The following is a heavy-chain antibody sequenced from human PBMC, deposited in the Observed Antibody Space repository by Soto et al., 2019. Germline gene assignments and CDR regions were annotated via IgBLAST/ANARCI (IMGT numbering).Heavy chain of an antibody. CDR2: ISGGGGST. J-gene: IGHJ4*02. CDR3: AKSYSSNWYDYFDN. D-gene: IGHD6-13*01. Sequence: VGSLILSCSASEFTFSSYAMSWVRQAPGKGLEWVSAISGGGGSTYYADSVKGRFTISRDTSKNTLYLQMSSLRVEDTALYYCAKSYSSNWYDYFDNWGQGALVTVSS. CDR1: EFTFSSYA. V-gene: IGHV3-23*01.